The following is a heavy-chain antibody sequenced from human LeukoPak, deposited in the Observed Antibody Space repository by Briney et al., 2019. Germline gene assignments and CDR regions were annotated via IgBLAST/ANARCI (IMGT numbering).Heavy chain of an antibody. V-gene: IGHV3-23*01. Sequence: GGSLRLSCAASGFTFSSYGMSWVRQAPGKGLEWVSAISGSGGSTYYADSVKGRFTISRDNSKNTLYLQMNSLRAEDTAVYYCAKHIHPYYDSSGWCYFDYWGQGTLVAVSS. CDR2: ISGSGGST. J-gene: IGHJ4*02. D-gene: IGHD3-22*01. CDR1: GFTFSSYG. CDR3: AKHIHPYYDSSGWCYFDY.